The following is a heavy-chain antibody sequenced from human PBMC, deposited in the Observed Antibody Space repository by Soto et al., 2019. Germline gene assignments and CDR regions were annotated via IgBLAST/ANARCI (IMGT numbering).Heavy chain of an antibody. CDR2: INTDGSNT. D-gene: IGHD2-15*01. Sequence: GGSLRFSCAASGLTFNRYWMHWVRHAPGKGLVWVSHINTDGSNTNYADSVKGRFTISRDNAKSTLFLQMNSLRDEDTAVYYCAREFCSGGNCYTYYFDPWGQGIPVTVSS. J-gene: IGHJ5*02. CDR1: GLTFNRYW. V-gene: IGHV3-74*01. CDR3: AREFCSGGNCYTYYFDP.